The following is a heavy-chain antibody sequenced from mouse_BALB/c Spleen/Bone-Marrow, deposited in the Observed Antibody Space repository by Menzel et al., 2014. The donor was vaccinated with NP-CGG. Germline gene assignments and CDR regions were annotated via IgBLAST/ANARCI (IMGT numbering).Heavy chain of an antibody. CDR3: ARRRSDLNYFDY. V-gene: IGHV5-9-3*01. Sequence: VQLKESGGGLVKPGGSLKLSCAASGFTFSSYAMSWVRQTPEKRLEWVASISSGGSYTCYPDSVKERFTISRDNAKNTLYLQMSSLRSEDTAMYYCARRRSDLNYFDYWGQGTTLTVSS. CDR2: ISSGGSYT. CDR1: GFTFSSYA. D-gene: IGHD2-14*01. J-gene: IGHJ2*01.